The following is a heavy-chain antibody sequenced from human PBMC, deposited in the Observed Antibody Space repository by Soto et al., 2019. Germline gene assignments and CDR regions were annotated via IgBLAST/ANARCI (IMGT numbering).Heavy chain of an antibody. CDR1: GFTFSNAW. D-gene: IGHD2-21*01. CDR3: PTDHRINRS. V-gene: IGHV3-15*01. J-gene: IGHJ5*02. Sequence: GGSLRLSCAASGFTFSNAWMSWVRQAPGKGLEWVGRIKSRTNGGTTDYAAPVKGRFTISRDDSKNTLYLQMNSLGTEDTAVYYCPTDHRINRSWGPGTLLTVSS. CDR2: IKSRTNGGTT.